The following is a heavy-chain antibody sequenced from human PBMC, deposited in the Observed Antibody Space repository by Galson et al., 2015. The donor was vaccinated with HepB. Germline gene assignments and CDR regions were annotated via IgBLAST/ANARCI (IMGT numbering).Heavy chain of an antibody. CDR1: GFTFFSSA. CDR2: IVAASGRA. Sequence: SVKVSCKASGFTFFSSAVQWVRQARGPRLEWIGWIVAASGRADYAQNFQDRVTLTRDLSTSTAYMQLSSLRSEDTAVYFCAAGPRNYYDSSVEAFDMWGQGTMVTVSP. V-gene: IGHV1-58*01. D-gene: IGHD3-22*01. CDR3: AAGPRNYYDSSVEAFDM. J-gene: IGHJ3*02.